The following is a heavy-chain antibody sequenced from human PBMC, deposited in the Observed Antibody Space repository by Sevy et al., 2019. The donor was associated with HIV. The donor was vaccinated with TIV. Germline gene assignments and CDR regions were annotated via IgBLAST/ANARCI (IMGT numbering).Heavy chain of an antibody. V-gene: IGHV3-23*01. Sequence: GGSLRLSCAVSGFTFSGYAMNWVRQAPGKGLEWVSALNGNGRSTYYADSVEGRFTISRDNSKNTLYLQMNSLRAEDTAVYYCAKTIDSGGGVVPAANYFYYGMDVWGQGTTVTVSS. CDR2: LNGNGRST. CDR3: AKTIDSGGGVVPAANYFYYGMDV. CDR1: GFTFSGYA. D-gene: IGHD2-2*01. J-gene: IGHJ6*02.